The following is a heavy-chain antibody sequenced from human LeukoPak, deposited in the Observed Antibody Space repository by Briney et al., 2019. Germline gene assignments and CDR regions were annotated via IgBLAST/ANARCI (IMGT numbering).Heavy chain of an antibody. D-gene: IGHD3-16*01. CDR3: ASDDSPYVYYYGMDV. Sequence: PGGSLSFSCGASGCTISSYWMSWLRKAPGQGLEWVTNIKQDGSEKYYVDSVKGRFTISRDNAKNSLYLQMNSLRAEDTAVYYCASDDSPYVYYYGMDVWGQGTTVTVSS. J-gene: IGHJ6*02. CDR2: IKQDGSEK. V-gene: IGHV3-7*01. CDR1: GCTISSYW.